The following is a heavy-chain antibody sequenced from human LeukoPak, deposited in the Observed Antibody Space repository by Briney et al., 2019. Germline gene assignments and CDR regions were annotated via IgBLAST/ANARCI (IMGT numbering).Heavy chain of an antibody. D-gene: IGHD6-13*01. V-gene: IGHV3-48*04. Sequence: PGGSLRLSCAASGFTFGDHIMNWVRQLPGKRLEWVAYVSGSGSTVYYADSVKGRFTITRDNAMNSLYLQMNSLRVEDTAIYYCARSVPYGTTWYGRSDCWGQGTLVTVSS. CDR3: ARSVPYGTTWYGRSDC. J-gene: IGHJ4*02. CDR1: GFTFGDHI. CDR2: VSGSGSTV.